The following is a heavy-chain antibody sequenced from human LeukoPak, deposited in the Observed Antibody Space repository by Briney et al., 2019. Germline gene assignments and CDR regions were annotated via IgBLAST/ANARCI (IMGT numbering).Heavy chain of an antibody. CDR1: VGSISSGGSY. Sequence: SETLSLTCTVSVGSISSGGSYWSWIRQHPGTGLEWIGYIYYSGNTYYNPSLKSRVTIAVDTSKSQFSLRLSSVTAADTAVYYCARAVNTYYDFWSGPQAYGMDVWGQGTTVTVSS. CDR3: ARAVNTYYDFWSGPQAYGMDV. D-gene: IGHD3-3*01. V-gene: IGHV4-31*03. CDR2: IYYSGNT. J-gene: IGHJ6*02.